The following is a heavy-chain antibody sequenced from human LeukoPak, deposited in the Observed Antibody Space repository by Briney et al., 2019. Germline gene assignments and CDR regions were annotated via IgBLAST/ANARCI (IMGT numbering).Heavy chain of an antibody. CDR1: GDSIRSSSYF. D-gene: IGHD3-3*01. J-gene: IGHJ4*02. CDR3: MRDMEYPGAGFDY. V-gene: IGHV4-39*07. Sequence: SETLSLSCTVSGDSIRSSSYFWAWVRQPPGKGLEWIGSVYSSGSIYYNPSLRSQITISIDTSKNQFSLKLTSLAAADTAMYYCMRDMEYPGAGFDYWGQGIPVTVSS. CDR2: VYSSGSI.